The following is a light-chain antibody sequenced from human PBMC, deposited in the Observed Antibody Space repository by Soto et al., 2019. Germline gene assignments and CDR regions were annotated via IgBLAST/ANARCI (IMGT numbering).Light chain of an antibody. CDR2: SVT. J-gene: IGLJ1*01. V-gene: IGLV2-14*03. CDR3: SSATSSSTYL. Sequence: QSVLTQPASVSGSPGQSITISCTGTSSDVGPYNSVSCYQQHPDKAPKLIIFSVTSRTSGLSDRFSGSKSDNTASLTISGLRTEDEADYYCSSATSSSTYLFGTGTKLTVL. CDR1: SSDVGPYNS.